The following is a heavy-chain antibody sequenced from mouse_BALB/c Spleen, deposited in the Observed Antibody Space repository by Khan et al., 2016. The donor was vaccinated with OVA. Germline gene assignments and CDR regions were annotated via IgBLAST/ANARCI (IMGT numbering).Heavy chain of an antibody. D-gene: IGHD2-10*01. J-gene: IGHJ3*01. Sequence: QVQLKQSGAELARPGASVKMSCKASGYTFTSYTIHWVKQRPGQGLEWIGYINPSNIYTNYNQKFRDKATLTADKSSRTAYIQRSSLTSEDSAVYYCSRVGPYHGNGGAWFAYWGQGTLVTVSA. CDR1: GYTFTSYT. V-gene: IGHV1-4*01. CDR3: SRVGPYHGNGGAWFAY. CDR2: INPSNIYT.